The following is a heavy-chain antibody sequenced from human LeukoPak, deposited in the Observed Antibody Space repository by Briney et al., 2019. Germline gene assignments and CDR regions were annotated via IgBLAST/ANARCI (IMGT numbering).Heavy chain of an antibody. V-gene: IGHV3-15*01. CDR3: TTGKEYCSGCCLYFLGFDI. CDR1: GFTFSNAW. J-gene: IGHJ3*02. Sequence: PGGSLRLSCAASGFTFSNAWMSWVRQAPGKGLEWIGRIKSKTDGGTTDYAAPVKGRFTISRDDSKNTLYLQMNSLKTENTAVYYFTTGKEYCSGCCLYFLGFDIWGQGTMVTVSS. CDR2: IKSKTDGGTT. D-gene: IGHD2-15*01.